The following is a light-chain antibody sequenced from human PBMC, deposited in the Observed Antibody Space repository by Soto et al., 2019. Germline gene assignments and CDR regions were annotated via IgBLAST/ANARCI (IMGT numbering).Light chain of an antibody. Sequence: QSVLTQPPSASGSPGQSVAISCTGTSSDVGGNNYVSWYQQHPGKAPKLMVYEVTKRPSGVPDRFSGSKSGNTASLTVSGLQAEDEADYYCSSYAGSNNLIFGGGTKLTVL. V-gene: IGLV2-8*01. CDR3: SSYAGSNNLI. CDR2: EVT. CDR1: SSDVGGNNY. J-gene: IGLJ2*01.